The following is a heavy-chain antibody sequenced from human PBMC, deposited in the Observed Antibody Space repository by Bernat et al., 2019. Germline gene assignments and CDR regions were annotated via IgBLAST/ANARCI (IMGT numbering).Heavy chain of an antibody. CDR1: GFTFSSHG. V-gene: IGHV3-33*01. Sequence: QAQLAASGGAAAQPGRSLRPSCAASGFTFSSHGMHCVRQAPGKGLEWVAVIWYDGSNKYYADSAKGRPTISRDNSKNTLYLRMNSLRAEDTAVYCCAGEPHSWGGCRVLGGWWYYGGGVWGRGGGVGVWG. J-gene: IGHJ6*01. CDR3: AGEPHSWGGCRVLGGWWYYGGGVWGRGGGVGV. CDR2: IWYDGSNK. D-gene: IGHD2-15*01.